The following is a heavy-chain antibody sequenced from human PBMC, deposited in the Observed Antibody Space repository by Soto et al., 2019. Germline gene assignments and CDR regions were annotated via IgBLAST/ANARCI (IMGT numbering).Heavy chain of an antibody. D-gene: IGHD4-4*01. Sequence: QVQLVESGGGVVQPGRSLRLSCAASGFTFSSYGMHWVRQAPGKGLEWVAVISYDGSNKYYADSVKGRFTISRDNSKNPLYLPMNSLGAEDTAVYYWAKGSYDYRNYYFDYWGQGTLVTVSS. V-gene: IGHV3-30*18. CDR2: ISYDGSNK. CDR1: GFTFSSYG. CDR3: AKGSYDYRNYYFDY. J-gene: IGHJ4*02.